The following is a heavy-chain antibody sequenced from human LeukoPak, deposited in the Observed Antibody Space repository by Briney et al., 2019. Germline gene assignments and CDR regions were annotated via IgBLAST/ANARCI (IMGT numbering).Heavy chain of an antibody. V-gene: IGHV3-30*02. CDR1: GFIFSTYG. CDR3: AKDQVVVVVAALASAFDI. CDR2: IRFDGINK. J-gene: IGHJ3*02. D-gene: IGHD2-15*01. Sequence: PGGSLRLSCAASGFIFSTYGMHWVRQAPGKGLEWVAFIRFDGINKNYADSVKGRFTISRDNSKNTLYLNMNSLRAEDTGVYYCAKDQVVVVVAALASAFDIWGQGTMVTVSS.